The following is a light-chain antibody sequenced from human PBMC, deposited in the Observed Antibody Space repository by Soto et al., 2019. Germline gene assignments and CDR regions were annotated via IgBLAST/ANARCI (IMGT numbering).Light chain of an antibody. Sequence: QSVLTQPASVSGSPGQSITIFCTGTSSDVGAYKFVSWYRHHPGRAPQVMIYEVTNRPSGVSSRFSGSKSGNTASLTISGLQPEDEGDYYCSSYSSTSPPWVFGGGTKVTVL. CDR2: EVT. V-gene: IGLV2-14*01. CDR1: SSDVGAYKF. J-gene: IGLJ3*02. CDR3: SSYSSTSPPWV.